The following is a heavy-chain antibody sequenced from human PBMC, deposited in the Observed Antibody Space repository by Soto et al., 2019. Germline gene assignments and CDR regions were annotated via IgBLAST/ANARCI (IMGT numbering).Heavy chain of an antibody. CDR3: ARKKEGYYDSSGRLLRGAFDI. CDR1: GYTFTSYA. V-gene: IGHV1-3*01. D-gene: IGHD3-22*01. Sequence: ASVKVSCKASGYTFTSYAMHWVRQAPGQRLEWMGWINAGNGNTKYSQKFQGRVTITADESTSTAYMELSSLRSEDTAVYYCARKKEGYYDSSGRLLRGAFDIWGQGTMVTVSS. CDR2: INAGNGNT. J-gene: IGHJ3*02.